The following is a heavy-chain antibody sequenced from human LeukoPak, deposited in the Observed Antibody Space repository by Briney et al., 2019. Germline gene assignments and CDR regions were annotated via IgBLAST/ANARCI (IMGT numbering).Heavy chain of an antibody. Sequence: VASVKVSCKASGGTFSSYGISWVRQAPGQGLEWMGGIIPIFGTANYAQKFQGRVTMTRDMSTTTDYMELSSLRSEDTAVYYCARDNSVGDVAWWFDPWGQGTLVTVSS. CDR3: ARDNSVGDVAWWFDP. J-gene: IGHJ5*02. CDR2: IIPIFGTA. D-gene: IGHD1-26*01. CDR1: GGTFSSYG. V-gene: IGHV1-69*05.